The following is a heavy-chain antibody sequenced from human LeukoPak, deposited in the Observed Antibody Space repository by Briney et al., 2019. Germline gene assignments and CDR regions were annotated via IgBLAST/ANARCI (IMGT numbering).Heavy chain of an antibody. D-gene: IGHD6-13*01. J-gene: IGHJ4*02. Sequence: GGSLRPSCAASGFTFSSYAMSWVRQAPGKGLKWVANIKQDGSEKYYVDSVKGRFTISRDNAQNSLYLQMNSLRAEDTAIYYCATSTAAAGTDWGQGTLVTVSS. CDR1: GFTFSSYA. CDR3: ATSTAAAGTD. CDR2: IKQDGSEK. V-gene: IGHV3-7*03.